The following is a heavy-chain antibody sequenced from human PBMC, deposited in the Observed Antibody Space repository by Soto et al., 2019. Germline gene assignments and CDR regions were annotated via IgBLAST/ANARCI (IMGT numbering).Heavy chain of an antibody. CDR1: GFTFSGSA. Sequence: EVQLLESGGGLVQPGGSLKLSCVTSGFTFSGSAIHWVRQASGKGLEWVGRIRSKANNYATAYAASLKGRFTISRDDLKSTAYLRMNSLTTEDTAVYYCTRTASIVGVAWRQGTLVTVSS. D-gene: IGHD1-26*01. CDR3: TRTASIVGVA. J-gene: IGHJ5*02. CDR2: IRSKANNYAT. V-gene: IGHV3-73*02.